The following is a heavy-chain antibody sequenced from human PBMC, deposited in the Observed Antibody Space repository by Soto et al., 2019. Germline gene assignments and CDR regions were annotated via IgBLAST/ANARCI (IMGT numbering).Heavy chain of an antibody. J-gene: IGHJ4*02. CDR2: ISSGSSYI. V-gene: IGHV3-21*06. CDR1: GFTFSSYS. D-gene: IGHD5-12*01. Sequence: GGSLRLSCAASGFTFSSYSMNWVRQTPGKGLEWVSSISSGSSYIHYADLVKGRFTISRDNAKNSLSLQMDILRVDDTAVYYCTTGRDGYKRADYWGQGTQVTVSS. CDR3: TTGRDGYKRADY.